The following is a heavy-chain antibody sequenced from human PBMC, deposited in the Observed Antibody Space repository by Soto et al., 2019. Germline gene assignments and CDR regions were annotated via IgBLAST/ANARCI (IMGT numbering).Heavy chain of an antibody. J-gene: IGHJ4*02. CDR2: TYYSGST. CDR3: ARVRGTAGKRYFDY. CDR1: GGSMIAYY. Sequence: SETLSLTXTVSGGSMIAYYWNWMRQPPGKGLQWIGYTYYSGSTTYNPSLKSRVTISVDSSKNQFSLKLDSVTPADTAVYYCARVRGTAGKRYFDYWGPGTLVTVSS. D-gene: IGHD6-13*01. V-gene: IGHV4-59*01.